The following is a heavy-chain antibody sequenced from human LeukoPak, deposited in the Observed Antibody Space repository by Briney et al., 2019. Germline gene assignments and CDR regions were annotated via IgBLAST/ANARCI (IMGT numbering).Heavy chain of an antibody. CDR3: ARTMRFGGYFDY. CDR1: GFTFSSYA. D-gene: IGHD3-16*01. J-gene: IGHJ4*02. CDR2: ISGSGGST. V-gene: IGHV3-23*01. Sequence: GGSLRLSCAAPGFTFSSYAMSWVRQAPGKGLEWVSAISGSGGSTYYADSVKGRFTISRDNSKNTLYLQMNSLRAEDTAVYYCARTMRFGGYFDYWGQGTLVTVSS.